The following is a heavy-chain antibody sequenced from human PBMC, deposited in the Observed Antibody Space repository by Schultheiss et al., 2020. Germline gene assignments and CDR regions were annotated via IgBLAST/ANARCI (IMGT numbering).Heavy chain of an antibody. D-gene: IGHD2-21*02. Sequence: GGSLRLSCAASGLTFSSYAMSWVRQAPGKGLEWVSAISGSGGSTYYADSVKGRFTISRDNSKNTLYLQMNSLRAEDTAIYYCAKDGFVVVTAILDYWGQGSLVTVSS. CDR3: AKDGFVVVTAILDY. V-gene: IGHV3-23*01. CDR2: ISGSGGST. CDR1: GLTFSSYA. J-gene: IGHJ4*02.